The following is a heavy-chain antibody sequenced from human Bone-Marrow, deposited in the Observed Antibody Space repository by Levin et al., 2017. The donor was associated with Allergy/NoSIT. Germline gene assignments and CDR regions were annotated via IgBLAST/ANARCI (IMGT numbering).Heavy chain of an antibody. CDR2: ISSSSSYI. CDR3: ARLHYDILTGYDDDAFDI. D-gene: IGHD3-9*01. Sequence: GGSLRLSCAASGFTFSSYSMNWVRQAPGKGLEWVSSISSSSSYIYYSDSVKGRFTISRDNAKNSLYLQMNSLRAEDTAVYYCARLHYDILTGYDDDAFDIWGQGTMVTVSS. CDR1: GFTFSSYS. V-gene: IGHV3-21*01. J-gene: IGHJ3*02.